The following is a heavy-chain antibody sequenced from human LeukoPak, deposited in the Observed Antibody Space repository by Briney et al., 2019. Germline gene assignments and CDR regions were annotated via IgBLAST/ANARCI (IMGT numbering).Heavy chain of an antibody. CDR1: GFTFSNFV. CDR3: AKRGVVIRVILVGFHKEANYFDS. V-gene: IGHV3-30*07. J-gene: IGHJ4*02. D-gene: IGHD3-22*01. Sequence: GRSLRLSCSASGFTFSNFVMHWVRQAPGKGLEWVALISIYGRNKYYADSVKGRFTISRDNPKNTLYLQMNSMRAEDTAVYFCAKRGVVIRVILVGFHKEANYFDSWGQGALVTVSS. CDR2: ISIYGRNK.